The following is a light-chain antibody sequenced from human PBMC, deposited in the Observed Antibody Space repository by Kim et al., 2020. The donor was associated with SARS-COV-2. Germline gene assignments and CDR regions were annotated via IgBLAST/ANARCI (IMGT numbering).Light chain of an antibody. CDR3: HHYGSSPPLT. CDR1: QSVSSSY. J-gene: IGKJ4*01. Sequence: PGERATLPCRASQSVSSSYLGWYQQKPGQAPRLLIYGASSRATGIPDRFSGSGSGTDFTLTITRLEPEDFAVYYCHHYGSSPPLTFGGGTKVDIK. V-gene: IGKV3-20*01. CDR2: GAS.